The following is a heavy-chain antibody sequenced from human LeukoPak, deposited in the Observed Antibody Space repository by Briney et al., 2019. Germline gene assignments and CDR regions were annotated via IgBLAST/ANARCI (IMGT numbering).Heavy chain of an antibody. J-gene: IGHJ6*02. V-gene: IGHV1-3*01. CDR1: GYTFTGYY. CDR3: ARVWFGEFPGYYGMDV. D-gene: IGHD3-10*01. CDR2: INAGNGNT. Sequence: ASVKVSCKASGYTFTGYYMHWVRQAPGQRLEWMGWINAGNGNTKYPQKFQGRVTITRDTSASTAYMELSSLRSEDTAVYYCARVWFGEFPGYYGMDVWGQGTTVTVSS.